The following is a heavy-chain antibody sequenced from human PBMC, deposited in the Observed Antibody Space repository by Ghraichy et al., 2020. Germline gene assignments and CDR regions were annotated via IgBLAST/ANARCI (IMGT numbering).Heavy chain of an antibody. D-gene: IGHD2-21*02. V-gene: IGHV4-34*01. CDR1: GGSFSGYY. CDR2: INHSGST. CDR3: ARGQIVVVTATNNYYYYMDV. J-gene: IGHJ6*03. Sequence: SETLSLTCAVYGGSFSGYYWSWIRQPPGKGLEWIGEINHSGSTNYSPSLKSRVTISVDTSKNQFSLKLSSVTAADTAVYYCARGQIVVVTATNNYYYYMDVWGKGTTVTVSS.